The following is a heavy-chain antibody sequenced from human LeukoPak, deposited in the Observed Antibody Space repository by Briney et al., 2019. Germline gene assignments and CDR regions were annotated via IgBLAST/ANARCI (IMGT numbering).Heavy chain of an antibody. CDR3: VRGISSTWYFDY. D-gene: IGHD6-13*01. CDR2: ISGGSSDT. V-gene: IGHV3-23*01. CDR1: GFTFSTYA. Sequence: GGSLRLSCAASGFTFSTYAMSWVRQAPGEGLEWVSAISGGSSDTHYADSVKGRFTVSRDSAKNTVFLQMNSLRAEDTAVYFCVRGISSTWYFDYWGQGALVTVSS. J-gene: IGHJ4*02.